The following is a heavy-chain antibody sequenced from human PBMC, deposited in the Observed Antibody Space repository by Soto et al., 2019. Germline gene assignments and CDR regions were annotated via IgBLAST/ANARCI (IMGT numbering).Heavy chain of an antibody. CDR1: GFTVSSNY. CDR3: TTDGYYDSSGYHW. D-gene: IGHD3-22*01. J-gene: IGHJ4*02. CDR2: IYSGGST. Sequence: GGSLRLSCAASGFTVSSNYMSWVGQAPGKGLEWVSVIYSGGSTYYADSVKGRFTISRDNSKNTLYLQMNSLRAEDTAVYYCTTDGYYDSSGYHWWGQGNLVTVSS. V-gene: IGHV3-53*01.